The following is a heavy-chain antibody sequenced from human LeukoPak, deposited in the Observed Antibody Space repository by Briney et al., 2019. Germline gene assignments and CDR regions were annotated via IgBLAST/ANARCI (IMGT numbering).Heavy chain of an antibody. CDR2: IRGKAYGGTT. CDR3: TRYSSSWYDWFDP. CDR1: GFTFGDYA. V-gene: IGHV3-49*03. Sequence: GGSLRLSCTASGFTFGDYAMSWFRQAPGKGLEWVGFIRGKAYGGTTEYAASVKGRFTISRDDSKSIAYLQMNSLKTEDTAVYYCTRYSSSWYDWFDPWGQGTLVTVSS. J-gene: IGHJ5*02. D-gene: IGHD6-13*01.